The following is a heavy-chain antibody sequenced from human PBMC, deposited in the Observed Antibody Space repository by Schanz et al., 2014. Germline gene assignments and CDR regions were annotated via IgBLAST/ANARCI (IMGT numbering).Heavy chain of an antibody. CDR1: GASICFYD. D-gene: IGHD1-26*01. CDR3: ARQGDVYRLDY. V-gene: IGHV4-59*08. J-gene: IGHJ4*02. Sequence: QVQLQESGPGLVQPSETLSLTCTVSGASICFYDWNWIRQSPGKGLEWIGYIYHSGSPIYNPSLQRRVTIAIATPKNLSSLRMESVAAADTAMYFCARQGDVYRLDYWGQGTLVTVTS. CDR2: IYHSGSP.